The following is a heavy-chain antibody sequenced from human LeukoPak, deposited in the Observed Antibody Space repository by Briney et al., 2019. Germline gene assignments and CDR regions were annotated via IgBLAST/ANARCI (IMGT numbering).Heavy chain of an antibody. V-gene: IGHV1-18*01. Sequence: ASVKVSCKASGYTFTSYGITWVRQAPGQGLEWMGWISAYNGDTNYAQKLQGRVTMTTDTSTSTAYMELRSLRSDDTAVYYCARGQYSSGWYGYYYYYMDVWGKGTTVTISS. D-gene: IGHD6-19*01. CDR2: ISAYNGDT. CDR1: GYTFTSYG. CDR3: ARGQYSSGWYGYYYYYMDV. J-gene: IGHJ6*03.